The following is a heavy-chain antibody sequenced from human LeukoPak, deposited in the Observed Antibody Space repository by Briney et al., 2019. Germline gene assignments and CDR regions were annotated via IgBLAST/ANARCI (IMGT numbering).Heavy chain of an antibody. CDR1: GGSISSYY. CDR3: ARDCRIAGAGYYYFDY. Sequence: SETLSLTCTVSGGSISSYYWSWIRQPPGKGLEWIGYIYYSGSTNYNPSLKSRVTISVDTSKNQFSLKLSSVTAADTAVYFCARDCRIAGAGYYYFDYWGQGTLVTVSS. J-gene: IGHJ4*02. D-gene: IGHD6-19*01. V-gene: IGHV4-59*01. CDR2: IYYSGST.